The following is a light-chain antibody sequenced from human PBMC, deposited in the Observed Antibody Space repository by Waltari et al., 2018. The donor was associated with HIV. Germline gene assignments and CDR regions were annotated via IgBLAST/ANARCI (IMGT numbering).Light chain of an antibody. Sequence: QSALTQPPSASGPPGQSVTISCTGTPSDVGRYDFVSWYQPQPDNVPTLIIYEVTKRPSGVADRMSGPKSANTAALPVSALQTAEEAAYYCSSYDANSSFFLFGGGTRLTVL. V-gene: IGLV2-8*01. CDR2: EVT. J-gene: IGLJ3*02. CDR1: PSDVGRYDF. CDR3: SSYDANSSFFL.